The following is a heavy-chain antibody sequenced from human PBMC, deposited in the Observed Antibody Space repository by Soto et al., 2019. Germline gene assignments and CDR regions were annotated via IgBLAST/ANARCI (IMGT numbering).Heavy chain of an antibody. J-gene: IGHJ3*02. CDR3: GRGGELSLVRVFDI. CDR2: INHSGST. D-gene: IGHD3-16*02. V-gene: IGHV4-34*01. CDR1: GGSFSGYY. Sequence: SETLSLTCAVYGGSFSGYYWSWIRQPPGKGLEWIGEINHSGSTNYNPSLKSRVTISVDTSKNQFSLKLSSVTAADPAVYYCGRGGELSLVRVFDIGGQGKMVT.